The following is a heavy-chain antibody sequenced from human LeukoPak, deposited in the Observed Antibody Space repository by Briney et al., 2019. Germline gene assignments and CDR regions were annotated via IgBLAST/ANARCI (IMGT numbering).Heavy chain of an antibody. D-gene: IGHD4-23*01. Sequence: GRSLRLSCGASGFTFKHYGMHWVRQAPGEGLEWVAVIWYDGSNTFYADSVKGRFTISRDNSNNTLYLQVNSLRAEDTAVYYCARDLYGGNSASWVDLWGQGTLVTVSS. CDR3: ARDLYGGNSASWVDL. CDR1: GFTFKHYG. V-gene: IGHV3-33*01. CDR2: IWYDGSNT. J-gene: IGHJ5*02.